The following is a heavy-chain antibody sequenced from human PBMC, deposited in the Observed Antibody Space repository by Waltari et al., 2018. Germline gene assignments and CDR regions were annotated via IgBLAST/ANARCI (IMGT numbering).Heavy chain of an antibody. J-gene: IGHJ5*02. CDR2: FYDGGST. D-gene: IGHD5-12*01. V-gene: IGHV4-39*01. CDR3: ASHWKISGYRFDL. Sequence: WVWVRQCPGKGWEWIGVFYDGGSTYSNPTLKSRVTISGDTSKNQFSLKLSSATAADAAVYYCASHWKISGYRFDLWGQGTLVTVSS.